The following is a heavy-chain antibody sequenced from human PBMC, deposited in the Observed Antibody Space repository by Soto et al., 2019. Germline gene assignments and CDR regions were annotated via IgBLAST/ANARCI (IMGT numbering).Heavy chain of an antibody. Sequence: GESLKISCKGSGYRFSDYLIGCVRQMPWKGLEWMVIIYPLDSDARYSPSLQGQVTMSADKSISTAYLQWSSLKASDSAIYYCARWLGYSSGLYDYYYGMEVWGQGTTVTVSS. D-gene: IGHD3-22*01. CDR1: GYRFSDYL. CDR3: ARWLGYSSGLYDYYYGMEV. CDR2: IYPLDSDA. J-gene: IGHJ6*02. V-gene: IGHV5-51*01.